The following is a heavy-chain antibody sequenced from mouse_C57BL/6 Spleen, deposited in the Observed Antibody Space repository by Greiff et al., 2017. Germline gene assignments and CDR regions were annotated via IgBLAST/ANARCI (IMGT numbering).Heavy chain of an antibody. CDR1: GYAFSSYW. CDR3: ASDGDGSSEIDY. V-gene: IGHV1-80*01. D-gene: IGHD1-1*01. CDR2: IYPGDGDT. J-gene: IGHJ2*01. Sequence: QVQLKQSGAELVKPGASVKISCKASGYAFSSYWMNWVKQRPGKGLEWIGQIYPGDGDTNYNGKFKGKATLTADKSSSTAYMQLSSLTSEDSAVYFCASDGDGSSEIDYWGQGTTLTVSS.